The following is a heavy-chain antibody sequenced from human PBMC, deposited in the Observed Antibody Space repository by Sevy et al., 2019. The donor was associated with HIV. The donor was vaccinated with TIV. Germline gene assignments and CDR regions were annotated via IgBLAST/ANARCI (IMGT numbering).Heavy chain of an antibody. CDR3: AREGYYYRSGTYRPPNYYGMDV. CDR1: GYTFSGYG. CDR2: ISDYNGYT. D-gene: IGHD3-10*01. V-gene: IGHV1-18*01. J-gene: IGHJ6*02. Sequence: ASVKVSCKASGYTFSGYGISWVRQAPGQGLEWMGWISDYNGYTNYAHKFQGRVTMSTETSTRTAYMELRGLRSDDTDVYFCAREGYYYRSGTYRPPNYYGMDVWGQGTAVTVSS.